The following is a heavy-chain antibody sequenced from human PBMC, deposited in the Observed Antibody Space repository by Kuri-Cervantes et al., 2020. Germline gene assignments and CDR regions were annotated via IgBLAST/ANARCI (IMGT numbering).Heavy chain of an antibody. D-gene: IGHD3-10*01. CDR1: GGTFSSYA. Sequence: SVKVSCKASGGTFSSYAISWVRQAPGQGLEWMGGIIPIFGTANYAQKFQGRVTITADESTSTAYMELSSLRSGDTAVYYCAADRPYYGSGSYYEHWGQGTLVTVSS. CDR3: AADRPYYGSGSYYEH. CDR2: IIPIFGTA. J-gene: IGHJ4*02. V-gene: IGHV1-69*13.